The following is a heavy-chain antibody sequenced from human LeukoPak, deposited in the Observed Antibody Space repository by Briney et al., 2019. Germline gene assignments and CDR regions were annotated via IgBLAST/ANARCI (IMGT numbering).Heavy chain of an antibody. J-gene: IGHJ4*02. D-gene: IGHD2-2*01. V-gene: IGHV3-23*01. CDR1: GFTVSSNY. Sequence: GGSLGLSCAASGFTVSSNYMSWVRQAPGKGLEWVSAISGSGGSTFYADSVRGRFTISRDNSKNTLYLQMSSLRAEDTAVYYCAKDYSCSSTSCSLFDYWGQGTLVTVSS. CDR3: AKDYSCSSTSCSLFDY. CDR2: ISGSGGST.